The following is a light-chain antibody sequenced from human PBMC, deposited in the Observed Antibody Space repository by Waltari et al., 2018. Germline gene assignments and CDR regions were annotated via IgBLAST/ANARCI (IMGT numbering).Light chain of an antibody. V-gene: IGLV2-14*01. CDR1: SSDVGGYNY. Sequence: QSALTQPASVSGSPGQSLTISCTGTSSDVGGYNYVSWYQQHPGKAPQLMIYEVSNRPSGVSNRFSGSKSGNTASLTISGLQAEDEADYYCSSYTSSSTPWVFGGGTKLTVL. CDR3: SSYTSSSTPWV. CDR2: EVS. J-gene: IGLJ3*02.